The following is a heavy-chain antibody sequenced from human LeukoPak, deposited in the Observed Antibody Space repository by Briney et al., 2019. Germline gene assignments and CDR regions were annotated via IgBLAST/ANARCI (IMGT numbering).Heavy chain of an antibody. CDR1: GFTFSSYS. D-gene: IGHD6-19*01. CDR2: ISSSSGTI. V-gene: IGHV3-48*01. J-gene: IGHJ3*02. Sequence: GGSLRLSCAASGFTFSSYSMNWVRQAPGKGLEWVSYISSSSGTIYYADSVKGRFTISRDNAKNSLYLQMNSPRAEDTAVYYCARAPIAVAGASAFDIWGQGTMVTVSS. CDR3: ARAPIAVAGASAFDI.